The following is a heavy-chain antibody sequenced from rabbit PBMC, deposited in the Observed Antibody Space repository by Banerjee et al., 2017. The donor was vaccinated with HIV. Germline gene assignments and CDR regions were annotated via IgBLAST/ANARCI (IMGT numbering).Heavy chain of an antibody. D-gene: IGHD6-1*01. CDR3: ARGYGWAISRLDL. V-gene: IGHV1S40*01. CDR1: GFSFSSSYW. Sequence: QSLEESGGDLVKPGASLTLTCTASGFSFSSSYWICWVRQAPGKGLEWIACIDGGSSGSTGYASWAKGRFTISKTSSTTVTLQMTSLTAADTATYFCARGYGWAISRLDLWGPGTLVTVS. J-gene: IGHJ3*01. CDR2: IDGGSSGST.